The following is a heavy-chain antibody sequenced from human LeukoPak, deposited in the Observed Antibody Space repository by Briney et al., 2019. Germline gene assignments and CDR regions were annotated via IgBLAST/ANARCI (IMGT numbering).Heavy chain of an antibody. CDR1: GFTVSSNY. CDR2: IYSGGST. J-gene: IGHJ4*02. CDR3: AREGVPYYYDSSGPPPYYFDY. V-gene: IGHV3-66*01. D-gene: IGHD3-22*01. Sequence: SGGSLRLSCAASGFTVSSNYMSWVRQAPGKGLEWVSVIYSGGSTYYADSVKGRFTISRDNSKNTLYLQMNSLRAEDTAVYYCAREGVPYYYDSSGPPPYYFDYWGQGTLVTVSS.